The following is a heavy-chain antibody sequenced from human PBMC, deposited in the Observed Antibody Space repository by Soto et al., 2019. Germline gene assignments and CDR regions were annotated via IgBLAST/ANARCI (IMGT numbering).Heavy chain of an antibody. Sequence: QVQLQQSGPGLVKPSQTLSLTCAISGDSVSSNSAAWNWIRQSPSRGLDWLGRTYYRSKWYNDYAVSVKSRIPINPDTSKNQFSLQLNSVTPEDTAVYYCARDRPRYCSGGSCYSWYFDLWGRGTLVTVSS. CDR1: GDSVSSNSAA. J-gene: IGHJ2*01. CDR3: ARDRPRYCSGGSCYSWYFDL. D-gene: IGHD2-15*01. CDR2: TYYRSKWYN. V-gene: IGHV6-1*01.